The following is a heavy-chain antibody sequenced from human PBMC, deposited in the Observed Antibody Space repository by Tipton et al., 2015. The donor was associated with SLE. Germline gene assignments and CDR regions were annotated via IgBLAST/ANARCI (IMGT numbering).Heavy chain of an antibody. J-gene: IGHJ4*02. Sequence: TLSLTCTVSGGSISSGSYYWTWIRQPAGKGLEWIGYIYTSESTNYNPSLKSRVTISVDTSKNQFSLKLSSVTAADTAVYYCAREGYYGSGTDWGQGTLVTVSS. D-gene: IGHD3-10*01. CDR2: IYTSEST. V-gene: IGHV4-61*09. CDR1: GGSISSGSYY. CDR3: AREGYYGSGTD.